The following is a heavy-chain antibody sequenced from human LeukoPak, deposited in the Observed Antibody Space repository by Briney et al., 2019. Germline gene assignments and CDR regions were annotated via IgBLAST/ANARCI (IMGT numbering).Heavy chain of an antibody. Sequence: ASVKVSCKASGYTFTSYYMHWVRQAPGQGLEWMGIINPSGGSTSYAQKFQGRVTMTRDTSISAAYMELSRLRSDDTAVYYCASGTVTKTLDYWGQGTLVTVSS. V-gene: IGHV1-46*01. J-gene: IGHJ4*02. CDR1: GYTFTSYY. CDR2: INPSGGST. CDR3: ASGTVTKTLDY. D-gene: IGHD4-17*01.